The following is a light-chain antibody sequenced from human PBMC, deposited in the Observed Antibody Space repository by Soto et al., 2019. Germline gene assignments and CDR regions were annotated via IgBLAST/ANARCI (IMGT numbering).Light chain of an antibody. V-gene: IGKV3-11*01. J-gene: IGKJ4*01. Sequence: IVLTQSPATLSLSLGERATLSCRASQSVSSNLAWYQQKPGQPPRLLIYDASNRATGIPARFRGSGSGTDFTLTISSLEPEDFAVYYCQQRRIWPLTFGGGTKVEIK. CDR3: QQRRIWPLT. CDR1: QSVSSN. CDR2: DAS.